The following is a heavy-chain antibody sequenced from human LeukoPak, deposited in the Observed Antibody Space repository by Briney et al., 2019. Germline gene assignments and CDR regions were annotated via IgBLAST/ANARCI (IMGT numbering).Heavy chain of an antibody. CDR3: AREAHSSGWYGDYYYYMDV. J-gene: IGHJ6*03. Sequence: PGGSLRLSCAASGFTFSSYGMHWVRQAPGKGLEWVAFIRYDGSNKYYADSVKGRFTISRDNSKNTLYLQMNSLRAEDTAVYYCAREAHSSGWYGDYYYYMDVWGKGTTVTVSS. CDR2: IRYDGSNK. D-gene: IGHD6-19*01. V-gene: IGHV3-30*02. CDR1: GFTFSSYG.